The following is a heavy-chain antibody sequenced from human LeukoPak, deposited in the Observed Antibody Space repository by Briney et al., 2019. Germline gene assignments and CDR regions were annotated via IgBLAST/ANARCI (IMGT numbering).Heavy chain of an antibody. Sequence: GGSLRLSCAASGFTFSAKYMNWVRQAPGKGLERVSVIYSGGSTYYSDSVKGRFTISRDNSKNAVYLQMNSLRADDTAVYYCARDPDSSSGKYFDYWGQGTLVTVSS. V-gene: IGHV3-53*01. CDR2: IYSGGST. CDR3: ARDPDSSSGKYFDY. J-gene: IGHJ4*02. D-gene: IGHD6-13*01. CDR1: GFTFSAKY.